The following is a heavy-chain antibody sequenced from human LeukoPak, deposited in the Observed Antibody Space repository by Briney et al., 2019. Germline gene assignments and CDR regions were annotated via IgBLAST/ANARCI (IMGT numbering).Heavy chain of an antibody. D-gene: IGHD3-10*01. CDR2: IYYSGST. CDR3: ARDYYGSGSYSPDYYYYYMDV. Sequence: SETLSLTCTVSGDSINNYYWNWIRQPPGKGLEWIGSIYYSGSTYYNPSLKSRVTISVDTSKNQFSLKLSSVTAADTAVYYCARDYYGSGSYSPDYYYYYMDVWGKGTTVTISS. CDR1: GDSINNYY. J-gene: IGHJ6*03. V-gene: IGHV4-59*01.